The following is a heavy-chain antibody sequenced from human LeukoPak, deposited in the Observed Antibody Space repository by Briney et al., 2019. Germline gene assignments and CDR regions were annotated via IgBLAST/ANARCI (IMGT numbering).Heavy chain of an antibody. CDR3: AKDRWQLLVPYYFDY. J-gene: IGHJ4*02. Sequence: GGPLRLSVPASGFTFRSYGMHWVGKAPGKGLGGGPFIQYDGSKKYYADSVKGRFTISRDNSKNTLYLQMNSLRAEDTAVYYCAKDRWQLLVPYYFDYWGQGTLVTVSS. CDR2: IQYDGSKK. CDR1: GFTFRSYG. V-gene: IGHV3-30*02. D-gene: IGHD6-13*01.